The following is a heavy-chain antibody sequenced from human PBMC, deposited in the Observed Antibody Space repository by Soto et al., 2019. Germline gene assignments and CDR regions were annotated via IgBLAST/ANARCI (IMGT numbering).Heavy chain of an antibody. D-gene: IGHD5-18*01. Sequence: SETLSLTCAVYGGSFSGYYWSWIRQPPGKGLEWIGEINHSGSTNYNPSLKSRVTISVDTSKNQFSLKLSSVTAADTAVYYCARGRRGYSYGHGPDYWGQGTLVTVSS. J-gene: IGHJ4*02. CDR2: INHSGST. CDR3: ARGRRGYSYGHGPDY. CDR1: GGSFSGYY. V-gene: IGHV4-34*01.